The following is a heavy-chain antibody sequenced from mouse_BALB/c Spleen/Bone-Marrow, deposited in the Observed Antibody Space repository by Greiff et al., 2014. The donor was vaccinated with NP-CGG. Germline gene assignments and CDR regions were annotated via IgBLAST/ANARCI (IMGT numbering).Heavy chain of an antibody. CDR2: IDPASGDT. V-gene: IGHV14-3*02. D-gene: IGHD1-1*01. Sequence: VQLQQSGAELVKPGASVKLSCTASGFKFKDTHMHWVKQRPEQGLEWIGRIDPASGDTKYDPKFQGKAAITGDTSSNTAYLQPCGLSSEDSAAYYCTIVYGGTVWFAYWGQGTLVTVSA. CDR1: GFKFKDTH. CDR3: TIVYGGTVWFAY. J-gene: IGHJ3*01.